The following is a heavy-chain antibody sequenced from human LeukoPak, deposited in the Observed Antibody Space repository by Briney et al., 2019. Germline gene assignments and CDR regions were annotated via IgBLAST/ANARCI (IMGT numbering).Heavy chain of an antibody. Sequence: SVKVSCKASGGTFSSYAISWVRQAPGQGLEWMGGITPIFGTANYAQKFQGRVTITADESTSTAYMELSSLRSEDTAVYYCARGKVRGVIIEKGFYYYGMDVWGQGTTVTVSS. CDR1: GGTFSSYA. CDR2: ITPIFGTA. J-gene: IGHJ6*02. CDR3: ARGKVRGVIIEKGFYYYGMDV. V-gene: IGHV1-69*13. D-gene: IGHD3-10*01.